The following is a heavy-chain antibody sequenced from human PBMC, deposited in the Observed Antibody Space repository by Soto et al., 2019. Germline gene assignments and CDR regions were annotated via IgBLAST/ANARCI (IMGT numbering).Heavy chain of an antibody. J-gene: IGHJ4*02. Sequence: QVQLVESGGGVVQPGRSLRLSCAASGFTFSSYGMHWVRQAPGKGLEWVAVISYDGSNKYYADSVKGRFTISRDNSKNTLYLQMNSLRAEDTAVYYCAKEMVMITFGGVHYFDYWGQGTLVTVSS. CDR3: AKEMVMITFGGVHYFDY. CDR2: ISYDGSNK. D-gene: IGHD3-16*01. CDR1: GFTFSSYG. V-gene: IGHV3-30*18.